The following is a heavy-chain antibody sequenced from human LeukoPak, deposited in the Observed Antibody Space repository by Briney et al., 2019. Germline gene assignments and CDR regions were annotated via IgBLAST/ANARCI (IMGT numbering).Heavy chain of an antibody. CDR3: ARRRIAGKNNWFDP. CDR2: INHSGST. CDR1: GGSFSGYY. J-gene: IGHJ5*02. V-gene: IGHV4-34*01. D-gene: IGHD6-13*01. Sequence: SETLSLTCAVYGGSFSGYYWSWIRQPPGKGLEWIWEINHSGSTNYNPSLKSRVTISVDTSKNQFSLKLSSVTAADTAVYYCARRRIAGKNNWFDPWGQGTLVTVSS.